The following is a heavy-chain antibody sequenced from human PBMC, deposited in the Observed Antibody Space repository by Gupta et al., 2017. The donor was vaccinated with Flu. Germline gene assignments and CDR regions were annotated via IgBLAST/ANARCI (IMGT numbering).Heavy chain of an antibody. J-gene: IGHJ5*02. Sequence: QVRLHESGPGLVKPSETLSLTCTVSGGSISSYHWTWIRPTPGKGLEWIGFFLPSAATKYNPSLQSRVDVSVETTTNQFFRKRNSVTAADTAVYYCATRAGGGGVNWFDPWGQGTLVTVSS. D-gene: IGHD3-16*01. CDR1: GGSISSYH. V-gene: IGHV4-59*03. CDR3: ATRAGGGGVNWFDP. CDR2: FLPSAAT.